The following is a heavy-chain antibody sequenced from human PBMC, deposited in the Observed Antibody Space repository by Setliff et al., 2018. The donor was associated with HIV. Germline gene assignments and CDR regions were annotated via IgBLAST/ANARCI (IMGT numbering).Heavy chain of an antibody. D-gene: IGHD3-10*01. CDR3: ARDRHSSGLGSYGP. J-gene: IGHJ5*02. V-gene: IGHV4-4*07. CDR2: IDSSGTT. Sequence: SETLSLTCTVSGGSISSYYWSWIRQSAGRGLEWIGRIDSSGTTDYKPSLKGRVAISVDTSRNQFSLRVTSVTAADTAVYFCARDRHSSGLGSYGPWGPGTLVTVSS. CDR1: GGSISSYY.